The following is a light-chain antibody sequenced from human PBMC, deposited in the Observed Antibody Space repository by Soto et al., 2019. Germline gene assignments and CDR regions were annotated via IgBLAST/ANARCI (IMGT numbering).Light chain of an antibody. CDR3: QQYQSYPYT. V-gene: IGKV1-5*03. CDR1: QSIGKC. J-gene: IGKJ2*01. Sequence: DIQMTQSPSALSASVGDTVSIICRASQSIGKCLAWYQKRPWIAPKALMYSASSLNNYVPPRFSGSGSGAEFTLTIRTLQPDDFPTYYCQQYQSYPYTFSQGTKLEI. CDR2: SAS.